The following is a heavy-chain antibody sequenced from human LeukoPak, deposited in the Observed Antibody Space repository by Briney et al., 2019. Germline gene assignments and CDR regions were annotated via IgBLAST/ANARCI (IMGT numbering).Heavy chain of an antibody. Sequence: GGSLRLSCAASGFTFSSYGMSWVRQAPGKGLEWVSAISGSGGSTYYADSVKGRFTISRDNSKNTLYLQMNSLRAEDTAVYYCATSSFIAVAAYWGQGTLVTVSS. D-gene: IGHD6-19*01. J-gene: IGHJ4*02. CDR3: ATSSFIAVAAY. CDR1: GFTFSSYG. CDR2: ISGSGGST. V-gene: IGHV3-23*01.